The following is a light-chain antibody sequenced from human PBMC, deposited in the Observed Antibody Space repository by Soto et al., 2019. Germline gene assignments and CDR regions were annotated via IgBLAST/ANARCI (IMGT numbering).Light chain of an antibody. Sequence: QSALTQPASVSGSPGQSITISCTGTSSDIGSYDYVSWYQQHPGKAPELMIYEVSNRPSGVSNRFSGSKSGNTASLTISGLQADDEADYYCGSYISSSTLYVFGTGTKVTVL. V-gene: IGLV2-14*01. CDR1: SSDIGSYDY. CDR2: EVS. CDR3: GSYISSSTLYV. J-gene: IGLJ1*01.